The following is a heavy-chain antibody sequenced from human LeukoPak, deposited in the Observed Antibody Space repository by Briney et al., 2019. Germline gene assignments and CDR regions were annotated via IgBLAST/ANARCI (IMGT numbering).Heavy chain of an antibody. V-gene: IGHV1-8*01. Sequence: GSSVNVSCKASGYSFTSYYLSWVRQATGRERAGMGWMNPNCGNIGYAQQFEGRVNITRDTSISTAYMELTSLTSEDTAIYYCARGLAGAGTGYWGQGTLVTVSS. D-gene: IGHD6-19*01. CDR1: GYSFTSYY. CDR3: ARGLAGAGTGY. CDR2: MNPNCGNI. J-gene: IGHJ4*02.